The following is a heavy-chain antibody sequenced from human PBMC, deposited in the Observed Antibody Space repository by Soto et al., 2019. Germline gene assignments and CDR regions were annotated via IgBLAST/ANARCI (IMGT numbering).Heavy chain of an antibody. CDR2: FDPEDGET. D-gene: IGHD2-15*01. Sequence: ASVKVSCKVSGYTLTELSMHWVRQAPGKGLEWMGGFDPEDGETIYAQKFQGRVTMTEDTSTDTAYMELSSLRSEDTAVYYCAAYCSGGSFYYSGVHYYYMDFWGKGTTVIVSS. V-gene: IGHV1-24*01. CDR1: GYTLTELS. J-gene: IGHJ6*03. CDR3: AAYCSGGSFYYSGVHYYYMDF.